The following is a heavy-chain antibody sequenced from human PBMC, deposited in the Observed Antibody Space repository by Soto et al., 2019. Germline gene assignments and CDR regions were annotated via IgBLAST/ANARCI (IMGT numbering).Heavy chain of an antibody. CDR1: GFTFSDYY. CDR2: ISSSGSTI. CDR3: ARVVGDYDFWSGYYHSHGLDY. Sequence: GGSLRLSCAASGFTFSDYYMSWIRQAPGKGLEWVSYISSSGSTIYYADSVKGRFTISRDNAKNSLYLQMNSLRAEDTAVYYCARVVGDYDFWSGYYHSHGLDYWGQGTLVTVSS. D-gene: IGHD3-3*01. J-gene: IGHJ4*02. V-gene: IGHV3-11*01.